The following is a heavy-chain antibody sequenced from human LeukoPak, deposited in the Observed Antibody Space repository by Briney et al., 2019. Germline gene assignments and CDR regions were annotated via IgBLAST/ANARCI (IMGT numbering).Heavy chain of an antibody. CDR1: GYTFTSYD. Sequence: ASVKVSCKASGYTFTSYDINWVRQATGQGLEWMGWMNPNSGNTGYAQKFQGRVTITADKSTSTAYMELSSLRSEDTAVYYCARGPLRYFDWSPHYYYYMDVWGKGTTVTVSS. J-gene: IGHJ6*03. CDR3: ARGPLRYFDWSPHYYYYMDV. V-gene: IGHV1-8*03. CDR2: MNPNSGNT. D-gene: IGHD3-9*01.